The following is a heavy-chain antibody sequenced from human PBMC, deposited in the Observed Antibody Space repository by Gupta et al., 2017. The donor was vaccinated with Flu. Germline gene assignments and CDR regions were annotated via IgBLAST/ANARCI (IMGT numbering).Heavy chain of an antibody. V-gene: IGHV3-21*01. J-gene: IGHJ4*02. CDR3: ARRDNCGGDGHSLDY. CDR2: ISSSSRSI. Sequence: EVQLVESGGGLVKPGGSLRLSCAASGFTFSSYNMKWVRQAPGKGLEWVSTISSSSRSIYYEDSVKGRFTISRDNAKNSLYLQMNSLRAEDTAVYYCARRDNCGGDGHSLDYGAREPWSPSPQ. D-gene: IGHD2-21*02. CDR1: GFTFSSYN.